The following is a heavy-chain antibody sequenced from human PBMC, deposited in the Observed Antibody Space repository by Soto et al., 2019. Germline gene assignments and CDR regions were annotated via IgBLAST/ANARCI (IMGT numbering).Heavy chain of an antibody. CDR1: GYTFTSYA. CDR2: INAGNGNT. D-gene: IGHD2-15*01. V-gene: IGHV1-3*01. Sequence: QVQLVQSGAEVKKPGASVKVSCTASGYTFTSYAMHWVRQAPGQRLEWMGWINAGNGNTKYSQKFQGRVTITRDTSASTAYMELSSLRSEDTAVYYCARTCSGGSCYFGWFDPWGQGTLVTVSS. CDR3: ARTCSGGSCYFGWFDP. J-gene: IGHJ5*02.